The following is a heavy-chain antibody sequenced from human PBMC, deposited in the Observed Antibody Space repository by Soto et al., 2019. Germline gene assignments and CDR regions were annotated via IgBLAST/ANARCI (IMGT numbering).Heavy chain of an antibody. V-gene: IGHV3-53*01. CDR3: ARASKYYDILTGYAHGAFDI. J-gene: IGHJ3*02. D-gene: IGHD3-9*01. Sequence: EVQLVESGGGLIQPGGSLRLSCAASGFTVSSNYMSWVRQAPGKGLEWVSVIYSGGSTYYADSVKGRFTISRDNSKNTLYLQMNSLRAEDTAVYYCARASKYYDILTGYAHGAFDIWGQGTMVTVSS. CDR1: GFTVSSNY. CDR2: IYSGGST.